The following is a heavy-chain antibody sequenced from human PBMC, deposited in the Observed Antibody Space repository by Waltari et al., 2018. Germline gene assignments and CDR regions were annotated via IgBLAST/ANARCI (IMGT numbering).Heavy chain of an antibody. D-gene: IGHD7-27*01. CDR2: IKSKSDGATT. V-gene: IGHV3-15*01. CDR1: GFRLTPAW. CDR3: TTLDAPWGG. Sequence: EVQMVESGGGSMKPGDSLRLSCVASGFRLTPAWLTWVRQAPGKGLEWVGRIKSKSDGATTDFAAAVKGRFSISREDSQNMVFLQMNSLRTEDTAVYYCTTLDAPWGGWGHGTLVTVS. J-gene: IGHJ4*01.